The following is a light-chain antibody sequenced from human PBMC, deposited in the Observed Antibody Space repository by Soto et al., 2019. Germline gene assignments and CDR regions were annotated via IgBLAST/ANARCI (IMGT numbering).Light chain of an antibody. V-gene: IGKV3-20*01. CDR2: GAS. Sequence: EIVLTQSPGTLSLSPGEINTLSFRASQSISSSYVAWYQQKRGQAPRLLVYGASSRATGIPDRFSGSGSGTDFTLTISRLEPEDFALYYCQQYSSTFWTLGQGTKVEIK. CDR3: QQYSSTFWT. J-gene: IGKJ1*01. CDR1: QSISSSY.